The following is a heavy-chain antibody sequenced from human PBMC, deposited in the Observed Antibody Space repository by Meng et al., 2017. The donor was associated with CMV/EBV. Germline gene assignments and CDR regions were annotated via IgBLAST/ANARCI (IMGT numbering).Heavy chain of an antibody. Sequence: GSLRLSCTVSGGSISSSSYYWGWIRQPPGKGLEWIGSIYYSGSTYYNPSLKSRVTISVDTSKNQFSLKLNSVTAADTAVYYCARDHLGQQLACAPWGQGTLVTVSS. CDR3: ARDHLGQQLACAP. CDR2: IYYSGST. D-gene: IGHD6-13*01. J-gene: IGHJ5*02. CDR1: GGSISSSSYY. V-gene: IGHV4-39*07.